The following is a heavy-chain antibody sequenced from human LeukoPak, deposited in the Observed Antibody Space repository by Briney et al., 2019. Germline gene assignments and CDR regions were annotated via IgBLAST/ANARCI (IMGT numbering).Heavy chain of an antibody. J-gene: IGHJ5*02. CDR3: ARAPLGMVRGPMEDP. Sequence: ASVKVSCKASGYTFTSYDINWARQATGQGLEWMGWMNPNSGNTGYAQKFQGRVTMTRNTSISTAYMELNSLRSEDTAVYYCARAPLGMVRGPMEDPWGQGTLVTVSS. V-gene: IGHV1-8*01. CDR2: MNPNSGNT. D-gene: IGHD3-10*01. CDR1: GYTFTSYD.